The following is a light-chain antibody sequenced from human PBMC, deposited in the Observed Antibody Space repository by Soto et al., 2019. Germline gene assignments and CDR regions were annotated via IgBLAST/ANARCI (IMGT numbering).Light chain of an antibody. CDR2: DAS. V-gene: IGKV3-20*01. CDR1: QSVSSTY. CDR3: QQYGSSPGLFT. Sequence: EILFTQSPGTLSLSPGDRATLSCRASQSVSSTYLAWYQQKPGKAPRLLIYDASSRATGIPDRFSGSGCGTDFTLTISRLEPEDFAVYYCQQYGSSPGLFTFGPGTKVDIK. J-gene: IGKJ3*01.